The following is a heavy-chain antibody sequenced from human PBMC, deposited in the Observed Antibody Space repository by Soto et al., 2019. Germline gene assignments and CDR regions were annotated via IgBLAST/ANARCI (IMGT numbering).Heavy chain of an antibody. D-gene: IGHD6-6*01. CDR1: GFTFSSYG. J-gene: IGHJ4*02. Sequence: GGSLRLSCAASGFTFSSYGMHWVRQAPGKGLEWVAVISYDGSNKYYADSVKGRFTISRDNSKNTLYLQMNSPRAEDTAVYYCAKKTVKGYSSSSPFDYWGQGTLVTVSS. V-gene: IGHV3-30*18. CDR3: AKKTVKGYSSSSPFDY. CDR2: ISYDGSNK.